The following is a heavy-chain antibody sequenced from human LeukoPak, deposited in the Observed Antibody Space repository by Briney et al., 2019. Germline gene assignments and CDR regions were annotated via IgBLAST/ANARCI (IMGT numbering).Heavy chain of an antibody. V-gene: IGHV4-39*01. Sequence: SETLSLTCTVSGGSLSSNSYFWGWIRQPPGKGLEWIGSIYYSGSTYYNPSLKSRVTISVDTSKNQFSLKLSSVTAADTAVYYCARQEGLRPGWAFDIWGQGTMVTVSS. CDR1: GGSLSSNSYF. CDR2: IYYSGST. CDR3: ARQEGLRPGWAFDI. J-gene: IGHJ3*02. D-gene: IGHD2-15*01.